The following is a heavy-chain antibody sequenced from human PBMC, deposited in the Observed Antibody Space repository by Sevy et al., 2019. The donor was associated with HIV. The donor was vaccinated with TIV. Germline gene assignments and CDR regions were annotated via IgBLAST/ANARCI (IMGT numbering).Heavy chain of an antibody. CDR3: ARGTPYYYYGMDV. CDR2: IYYSGRT. CDR1: GDSISGYY. J-gene: IGHJ6*02. Sequence: SETLSLTCTVSGDSISGYYWSWIRQPPGKGLEWIGYIYYSGRTNYNPSLKSRVTISEDTSKNQLSLKLSSVTAADTAVYYCARGTPYYYYGMDVWGQGTTVTVSS. V-gene: IGHV4-59*01.